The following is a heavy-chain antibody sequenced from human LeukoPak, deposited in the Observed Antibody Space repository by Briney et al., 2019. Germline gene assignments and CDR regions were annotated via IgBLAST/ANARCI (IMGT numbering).Heavy chain of an antibody. V-gene: IGHV3-20*04. D-gene: IGHD2-15*01. J-gene: IGHJ6*02. CDR3: ARGYCSGGSCYGATRFGMDV. CDR2: INWYGGST. CDR1: GFTFDDYG. Sequence: PGGSLRLSCAASGFTFDDYGMSWVRQAPGKGLEWVSGINWYGGSTGYADSVKGRFTISRDNAKNSLYLQMNSLRAEDTALYYCARGYCSGGSCYGATRFGMDVWGQGTTVTVSS.